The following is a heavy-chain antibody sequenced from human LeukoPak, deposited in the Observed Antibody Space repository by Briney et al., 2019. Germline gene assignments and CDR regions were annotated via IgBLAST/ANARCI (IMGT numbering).Heavy chain of an antibody. J-gene: IGHJ4*02. CDR1: GFTFSNYW. CDR2: IKQDGSEK. CDR3: ARDGDTSGYSD. V-gene: IGHV3-7*01. Sequence: PGGSLRLSCGGSGFTFSNYWMSWVRQAPGKGLEWVANIKQDGSEKYYVDSVKGRFTISRDNAKNSLYLQMNSLRAEDTAVYYCARDGDTSGYSDWGQGTLVTVSS. D-gene: IGHD3-3*01.